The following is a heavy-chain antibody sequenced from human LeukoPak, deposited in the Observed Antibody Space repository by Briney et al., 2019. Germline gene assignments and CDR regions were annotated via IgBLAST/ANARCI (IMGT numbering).Heavy chain of an antibody. CDR2: ISWNSNTI. J-gene: IGHJ4*02. D-gene: IGHD6-13*01. CDR1: GFTFDYYA. V-gene: IGHV3-9*01. Sequence: GRSLRLSCAASGFTFDYYAMHWVRQAPGKGLEWVSGISWNSNTIGYADSVKGRFTISRDNAKNSLYLQINSLRAEDTAVYYCARDGGRKESSGWYGVPVYWGQGTLVTVSS. CDR3: ARDGGRKESSGWYGVPVY.